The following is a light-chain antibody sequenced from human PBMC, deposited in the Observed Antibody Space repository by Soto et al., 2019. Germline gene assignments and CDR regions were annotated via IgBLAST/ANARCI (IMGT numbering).Light chain of an antibody. CDR1: SSDVGGYNY. Sequence: QSALTHPPSASGSPGQSVTISCTGTSSDVGGYNYVSWYQHHPGKAPKLMVSGVSKRPSGVPDRFSGSKSGNTASLTVSGLQAEDEADYYCSSYAGHNNPYVFGTGTKVTVL. J-gene: IGLJ1*01. CDR3: SSYAGHNNPYV. CDR2: GVS. V-gene: IGLV2-8*01.